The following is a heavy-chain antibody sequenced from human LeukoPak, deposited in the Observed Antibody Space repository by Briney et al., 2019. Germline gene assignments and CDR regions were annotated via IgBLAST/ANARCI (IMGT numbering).Heavy chain of an antibody. Sequence: GRSLRLSCAASGFTFSSYAMHWVRRAPGKGLEWVAVISYDGSNKYYADSVKGRFTISRDNSKNTLYLQMTSLRAEDTAVYYCARDRVRYSSSLYYFDYWGQGTLVTVSS. CDR2: ISYDGSNK. CDR1: GFTFSSYA. CDR3: ARDRVRYSSSLYYFDY. D-gene: IGHD6-13*01. V-gene: IGHV3-30*04. J-gene: IGHJ4*02.